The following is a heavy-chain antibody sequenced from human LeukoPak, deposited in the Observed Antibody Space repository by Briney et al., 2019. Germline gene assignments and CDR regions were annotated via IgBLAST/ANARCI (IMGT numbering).Heavy chain of an antibody. J-gene: IGHJ6*02. V-gene: IGHV3-23*01. CDR3: AKNKVGATASFQAYYYYYGMDV. CDR1: GFTFSSYA. Sequence: SGGSLRPSCAASGFTFSSYAMSWVRQAPGKGLEWVSAISGSGGSTYYADSVKGRFTISRDNSKNTLYLQMNSLRAEDTAVYYCAKNKVGATASFQAYYYYYGMDVWGQGTTVTVSS. CDR2: ISGSGGST. D-gene: IGHD1-26*01.